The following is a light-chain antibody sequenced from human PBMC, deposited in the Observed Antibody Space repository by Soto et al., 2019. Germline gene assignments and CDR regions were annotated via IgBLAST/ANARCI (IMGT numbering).Light chain of an antibody. J-gene: IGKJ1*01. CDR3: QQYETYPWT. Sequence: DIQMTQSPSSLSASVGDRVTITCRASQTISSWLAWYQQKAGKAPKLLIYAASSLQSGVPSRFSGSGSGTEFTLTISSLQPDDFAAYYCQQYETYPWTFGQGTKVDIK. CDR2: AAS. CDR1: QTISSW. V-gene: IGKV1-5*01.